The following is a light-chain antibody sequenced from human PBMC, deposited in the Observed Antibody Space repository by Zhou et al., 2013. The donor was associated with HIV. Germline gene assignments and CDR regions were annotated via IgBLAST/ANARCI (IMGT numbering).Light chain of an antibody. J-gene: IGKJ1*01. Sequence: AIQMTQSPSSFSASTGDRVTLTCRASQNLNTNLAWYQQKPGKAPYLLVFGASILQSGVPSRFSGNGSGTDFALTIDCLQSEDFATYYCQQYHNYPRTFGPGTKLEV. CDR2: GAS. CDR3: QQYHNYPRT. V-gene: IGKV1-8*01. CDR1: QNLNTN.